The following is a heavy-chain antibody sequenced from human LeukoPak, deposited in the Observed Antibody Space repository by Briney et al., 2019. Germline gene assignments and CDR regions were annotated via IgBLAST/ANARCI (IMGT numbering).Heavy chain of an antibody. J-gene: IGHJ6*02. V-gene: IGHV1-8*01. CDR2: MNPNSGNT. CDR3: ARAGSSPWYYYYGMDV. D-gene: IGHD2-15*01. CDR1: GYIFTSYD. Sequence: ASVKVSCKASGYIFTSYDINWVRQATGQGLEWMGWMNPNSGNTGYAQKFQGRVTMTRNTSISTAYMELSSLRSEDTAVYYCARAGSSPWYYYYGMDVWGQGTTVTVSS.